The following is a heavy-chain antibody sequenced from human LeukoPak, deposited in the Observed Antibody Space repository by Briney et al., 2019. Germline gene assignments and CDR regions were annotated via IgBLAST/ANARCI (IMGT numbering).Heavy chain of an antibody. CDR3: ASFKIGYCSSTSCFGGGWFDP. D-gene: IGHD2-2*01. CDR2: ICDSRNA. J-gene: IGHJ5*02. V-gene: IGHV4-31*03. Sequence: SETLSLTCTVSGGSINSGASCWNWIRQHPGEGLEWIGFICDSRNAHYRASLKSRASISLDTSENQFSLKLSSVTAADTAVYYCASFKIGYCSSTSCFGGGWFDPWGQGTLVTVSS. CDR1: GGSINSGASC.